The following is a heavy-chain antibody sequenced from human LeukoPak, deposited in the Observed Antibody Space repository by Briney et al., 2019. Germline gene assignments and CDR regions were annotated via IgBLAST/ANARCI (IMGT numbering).Heavy chain of an antibody. Sequence: GGSLRLSCAASGFTFSSYAMHWVRQAPGKGLEYVSAISSNGGNTYYANSVKGRFTISRDNSKNTLYLQMGSLRAEDMAVYYCARGEGIAVAGSTHFDYWGQGTLVTVSS. D-gene: IGHD6-19*01. CDR1: GFTFSSYA. CDR3: ARGEGIAVAGSTHFDY. CDR2: ISSNGGNT. J-gene: IGHJ4*02. V-gene: IGHV3-64*01.